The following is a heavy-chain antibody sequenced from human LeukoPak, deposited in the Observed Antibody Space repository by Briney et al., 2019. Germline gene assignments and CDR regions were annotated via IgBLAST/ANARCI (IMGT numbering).Heavy chain of an antibody. CDR2: IKGDGSEK. J-gene: IGHJ4*02. D-gene: IGHD6-13*01. CDR3: ARDGPATDTDLDC. Sequence: GESLKISCAASGFSFSSHWMNWVRRAPGKGLQWVATIKGDGSEKFYVDSVKGRFTISRDNAKNSLYLQMNILRAEDTAVYYCARDGPATDTDLDCWGQGTLVIVSS. CDR1: GFSFSSHW. V-gene: IGHV3-7*01.